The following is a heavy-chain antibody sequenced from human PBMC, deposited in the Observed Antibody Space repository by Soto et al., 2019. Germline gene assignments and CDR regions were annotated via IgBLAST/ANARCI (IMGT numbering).Heavy chain of an antibody. CDR2: IYPGDSDT. J-gene: IGHJ3*02. Sequence: PGESLKISCKGSGYSFTSYWIGWVRQMPGKGLEWMGIIYPGDSDTRYSPSFQGQVTISADKSISTAYLQWSSLKASDTAMYYCARQGLLWFGELFHAFDIWGQGTMVTVSS. V-gene: IGHV5-51*01. D-gene: IGHD3-10*01. CDR1: GYSFTSYW. CDR3: ARQGLLWFGELFHAFDI.